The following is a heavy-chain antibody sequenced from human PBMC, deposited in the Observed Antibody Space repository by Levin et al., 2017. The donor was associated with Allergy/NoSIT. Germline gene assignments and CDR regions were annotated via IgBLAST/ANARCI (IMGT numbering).Heavy chain of an antibody. J-gene: IGHJ4*02. V-gene: IGHV4-4*07. CDR3: ARGVDGDVTFDY. Sequence: SETLSLTCTVSGGSISSYYWSWIRQPAGKGLEWIGRIYTSGSTNSNPSLNSRVTMSVDTSKNQYSLKLSSVTDADTAVYYCARGVDGDVTFDYWGQGTLVTVSS. CDR1: GGSISSYY. D-gene: IGHD4-17*01. CDR2: IYTSGST.